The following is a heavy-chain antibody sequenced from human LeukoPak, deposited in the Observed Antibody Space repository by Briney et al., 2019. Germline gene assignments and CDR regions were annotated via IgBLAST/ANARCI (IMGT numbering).Heavy chain of an antibody. V-gene: IGHV1-2*02. CDR3: ARERPIQLWSPHAYYYYGMDV. CDR2: INPNSGGT. J-gene: IGHJ6*02. CDR1: GYTFTGYY. Sequence: ASVKVSCKASGYTFTGYYMHWVRQAPGQGLEWMGWINPNSGGTNYAQKFQGRVTMTRDTSISTAYMELSRLRSDDTAVYYCARERPIQLWSPHAYYYYGMDVWGQGTTVTVSS. D-gene: IGHD5-18*01.